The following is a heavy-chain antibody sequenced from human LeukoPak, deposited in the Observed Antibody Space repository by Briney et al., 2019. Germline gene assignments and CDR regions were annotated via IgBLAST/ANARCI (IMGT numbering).Heavy chain of an antibody. CDR1: GYSFTSYD. Sequence: GASVKVSCKASGYSFTSYDISWVRQAPRQGVEWLGWMNHNSGNTGYAQKPQGRVTMTMYTSIIPAYVELSSLTSGDTAVYYCARGPPVLRFLERYYPTWGYYYYYHGMDVWGQGTTVTVSS. CDR2: MNHNSGNT. CDR3: ARGPPVLRFLERYYPTWGYYYYYHGMDV. J-gene: IGHJ6*02. V-gene: IGHV1-8*01. D-gene: IGHD3-3*01.